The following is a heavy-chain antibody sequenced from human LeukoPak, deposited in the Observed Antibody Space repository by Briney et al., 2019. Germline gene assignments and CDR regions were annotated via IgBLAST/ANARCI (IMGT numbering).Heavy chain of an antibody. V-gene: IGHV3-23*01. CDR2: ISGSGGST. J-gene: IGHJ3*02. CDR3: AKGHSSGYYFDAFDI. Sequence: PGGSLRLSCAASGFTFSIYAMSWVRRAPGKGLEWASAISGSGGSTYYADSVKGRFTISRDNSKNTLYLQMNSLRAEDTAVYYCAKGHSSGYYFDAFDIWGQGTMVTVSS. CDR1: GFTFSIYA. D-gene: IGHD3-22*01.